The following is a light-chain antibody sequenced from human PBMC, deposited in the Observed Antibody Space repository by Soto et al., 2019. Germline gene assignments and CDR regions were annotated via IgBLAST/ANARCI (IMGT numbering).Light chain of an antibody. CDR3: AAWDDSLDGCV. CDR2: RSN. Sequence: QSVLTQPPSASGTPGQRVSVSCSGSSSNIGSNTVHWYQQLPGTAPKLLMYRSNQRPSGVSDRFSGSKSGTSASLAISGLQSEDEADYYCAAWDDSLDGCVFGTGTKLTVL. J-gene: IGLJ1*01. CDR1: SSNIGSNT. V-gene: IGLV1-44*01.